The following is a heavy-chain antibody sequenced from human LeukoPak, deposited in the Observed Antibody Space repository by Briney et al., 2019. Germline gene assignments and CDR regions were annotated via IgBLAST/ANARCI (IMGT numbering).Heavy chain of an antibody. D-gene: IGHD5-18*01. V-gene: IGHV3-23*01. CDR2: ISGSGGST. Sequence: GGSLRLSCAASGFTFSSYAMSWVRQAPGKGLEWVSAISGSGGSTYYAASVKGRFTISRDNSKNTLYLQMNSLRPEDTAVYYCAKGYNYAYEYWGQGTLVTVSS. CDR3: AKGYNYAYEY. J-gene: IGHJ4*02. CDR1: GFTFSSYA.